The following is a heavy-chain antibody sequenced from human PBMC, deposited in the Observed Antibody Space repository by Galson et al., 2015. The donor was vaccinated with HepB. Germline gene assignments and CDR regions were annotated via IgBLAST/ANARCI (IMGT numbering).Heavy chain of an antibody. D-gene: IGHD6-13*01. Sequence: SETLSLTCTVSGGSISRYYWSWLRQPPGKGLEWIGYIYYSGGTNYNPSPKSRVAISVDTSKNQFSLKLTSVTAADTAVYYCARHYSSNWQYWYFDLWGHGTLVTVSS. V-gene: IGHV4-59*08. J-gene: IGHJ2*01. CDR1: GGSISRYY. CDR3: ARHYSSNWQYWYFDL. CDR2: IYYSGGT.